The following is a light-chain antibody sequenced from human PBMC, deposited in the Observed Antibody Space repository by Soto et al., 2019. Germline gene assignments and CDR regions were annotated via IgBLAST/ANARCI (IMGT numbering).Light chain of an antibody. Sequence: DIVMTQSLDSLAVSLGERATINCKSSQSVLYSSNNENYLAWYQQKPGQPPKLLIYWASTRESGVPDRFSGSGSATDFTLTISSLQSEDVAVYYCQQHYTHPYTFGQGTKLEIK. J-gene: IGKJ2*01. V-gene: IGKV4-1*01. CDR2: WAS. CDR3: QQHYTHPYT. CDR1: QSVLYSSNNENY.